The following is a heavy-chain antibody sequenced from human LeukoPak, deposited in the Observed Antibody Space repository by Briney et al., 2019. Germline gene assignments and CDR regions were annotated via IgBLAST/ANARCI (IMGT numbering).Heavy chain of an antibody. CDR2: IYYSVST. CDR3: ARLGGYYYDVPDY. D-gene: IGHD3-22*01. Sequence: SETLSLTCTVSGGSISSYYWSWIRQTPGKGLEWIGYIYYSVSTNYIPSLKSRVTISVDTSKNQFSLKLGSVTAADTAVYYCARLGGYYYDVPDYWGQGTPVTVSS. J-gene: IGHJ4*02. V-gene: IGHV4-59*01. CDR1: GGSISSYY.